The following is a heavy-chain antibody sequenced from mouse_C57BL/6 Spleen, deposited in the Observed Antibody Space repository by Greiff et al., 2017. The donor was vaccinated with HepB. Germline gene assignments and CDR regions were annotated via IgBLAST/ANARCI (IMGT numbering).Heavy chain of an antibody. V-gene: IGHV1-69*01. J-gene: IGHJ2*01. CDR2: IDPSDSYT. D-gene: IGHD6-1*01. CDR1: GYTFTSYW. CDR3: ARGQPHYFDY. Sequence: VQLQQSGAELVMPGASVKLSCKASGYTFTSYWMHWVKQRPGQGLEWIGEIDPSDSYTNYNQKFKGKSTLTVDKSSSTAYMQLSSLTSEDSAVYYCARGQPHYFDYWGQGTTLTVSS.